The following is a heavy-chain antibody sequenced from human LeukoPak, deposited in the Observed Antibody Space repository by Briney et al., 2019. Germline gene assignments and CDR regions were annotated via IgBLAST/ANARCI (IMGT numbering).Heavy chain of an antibody. CDR3: ARDRTLYSYGFVAFDI. CDR1: GYTFTSYG. J-gene: IGHJ3*02. D-gene: IGHD5-18*01. CDR2: ISAYNGNT. Sequence: GASVKVSCKASGYTFTSYGISWARQAPGQGLGWMGWISAYNGNTNYAQKLQGRVTMTTDTSTSTAYMELRSLRSDDTTVYYCARDRTLYSYGFVAFDIWGQGTMVTVSS. V-gene: IGHV1-18*01.